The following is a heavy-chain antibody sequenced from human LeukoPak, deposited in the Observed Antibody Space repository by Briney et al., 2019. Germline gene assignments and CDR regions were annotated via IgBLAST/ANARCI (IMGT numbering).Heavy chain of an antibody. V-gene: IGHV3-7*01. CDR2: INQDGSEE. D-gene: IGHD5-12*01. J-gene: IGHJ4*02. Sequence: GGSLRLSCAASGFTFSNYWMAWVRQAPGKGLEWVAHINQDGSEEHYMDSVKARFTISRDNAKNSLSLQMNSLGAEDTAVYYCVRDGGVSGYDLLDYWGQGTLVTVSS. CDR3: VRDGGVSGYDLLDY. CDR1: GFTFSNYW.